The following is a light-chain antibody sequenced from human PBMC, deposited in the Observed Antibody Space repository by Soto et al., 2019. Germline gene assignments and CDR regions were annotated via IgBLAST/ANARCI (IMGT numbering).Light chain of an antibody. CDR3: SSYTSNSTLTYV. Sequence: QSVLTQPASVSGSPGQSITISCTGTSSDVGGYNYVSWYQQHPGKAPKLMIYDVSNRPSGVSNRFSGSKSGNTASLTISGLQAEDEADYYCSSYTSNSTLTYVFGTGTKVTVL. CDR1: SSDVGGYNY. CDR2: DVS. V-gene: IGLV2-14*01. J-gene: IGLJ1*01.